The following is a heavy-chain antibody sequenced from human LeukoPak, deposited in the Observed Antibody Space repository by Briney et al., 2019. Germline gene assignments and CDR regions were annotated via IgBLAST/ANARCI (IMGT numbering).Heavy chain of an antibody. J-gene: IGHJ5*02. CDR2: ISGSGGST. CDR3: ARGPPFDP. CDR1: GFTFSSYA. Sequence: GSLRLSCAASGFTFSSYAMSWVRQAPGKGLEWVSAISGSGGSTDYADSVKGRFTISRDSSKNTVYLQMNSLRDEDTAVYYCARGPPFDPWGQGTLVTVSS. V-gene: IGHV3-23*01.